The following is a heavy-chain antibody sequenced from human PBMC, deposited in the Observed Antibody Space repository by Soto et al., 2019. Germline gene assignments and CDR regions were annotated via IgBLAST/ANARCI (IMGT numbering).Heavy chain of an antibody. CDR2: ISNRGTYK. D-gene: IGHD1-1*01. CDR1: GFIFRNFY. Sequence: WGSLRLSCSASGFIFRNFYMSWLRQAPGKRLEWISYISNRGTYKNYADSVKGRFNISRDNSRNSGYLHMNSLTSEDTGIYYCARRQLAAGVWFDPWGRGTLVTVSS. V-gene: IGHV3-11*06. J-gene: IGHJ5*02. CDR3: ARRQLAAGVWFDP.